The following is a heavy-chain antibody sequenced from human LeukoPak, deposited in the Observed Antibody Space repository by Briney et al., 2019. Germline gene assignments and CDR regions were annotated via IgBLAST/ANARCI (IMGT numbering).Heavy chain of an antibody. CDR1: GYTFTSYY. CDR3: ASVMAVAGTGGPYYYGMDV. Sequence: ASVKVSCKASGYTFTSYYMHWVRQAPGQGLEWMGIINPSGGSTSYAQKFQGRVTMTRDTSTSTVYMELSSLRSEDTAVYYCASVMAVAGTGGPYYYGMDVWGQGTTVTVSS. D-gene: IGHD6-19*01. V-gene: IGHV1-46*01. CDR2: INPSGGST. J-gene: IGHJ6*02.